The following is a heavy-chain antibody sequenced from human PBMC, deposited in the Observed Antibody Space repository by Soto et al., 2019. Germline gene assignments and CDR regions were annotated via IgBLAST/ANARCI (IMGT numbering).Heavy chain of an antibody. J-gene: IGHJ4*02. V-gene: IGHV3-30*18. CDR3: ANDGYAYGPNYCDY. CDR2: ISYDGSTK. D-gene: IGHD3-16*01. CDR1: GFTFSDYA. Sequence: QVQVVESGGGVVQPGRSLRLSCAASGFTFSDYAMHWVRQAPGTGLEWVAVISYDGSTKYYADSVKGRFTISRDNPRNPLYLQMNSLRSEDTAVYYCANDGYAYGPNYCDYWGQGTLVTVSS.